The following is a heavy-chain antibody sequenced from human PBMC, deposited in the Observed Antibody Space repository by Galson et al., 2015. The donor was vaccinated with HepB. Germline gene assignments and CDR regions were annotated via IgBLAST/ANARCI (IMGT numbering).Heavy chain of an antibody. Sequence: CAISGDSVSSNTAAWYWFRQSPSRGLEWLGRTYYRSKWYSDYAVSLEGRITINPDTSNNQVSLQLKSVTPEDTAMYFCARHSVVSGITDAFDIWGQGTMVTVSS. V-gene: IGHV6-1*01. CDR2: TYYRSKWYS. CDR1: GDSVSSNTAA. CDR3: ARHSVVSGITDAFDI. J-gene: IGHJ3*02. D-gene: IGHD3-10*01.